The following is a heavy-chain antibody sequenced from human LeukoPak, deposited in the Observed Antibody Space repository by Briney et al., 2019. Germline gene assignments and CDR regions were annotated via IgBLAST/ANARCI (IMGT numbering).Heavy chain of an antibody. CDR2: MNPNSGNT. V-gene: IGHV1-8*01. J-gene: IGHJ4*02. CDR3: ARARLHRESLDY. CDR1: GYTFTGYD. Sequence: ASVKVSCKASGYTFTGYDINWVRQATGQGLEWMGWMNPNSGNTGYAQKFQGRVTMTRNTSISTAYMELSSLRSEDTAVYYCARARLHRESLDYWGQGTLVTVSS. D-gene: IGHD4-11*01.